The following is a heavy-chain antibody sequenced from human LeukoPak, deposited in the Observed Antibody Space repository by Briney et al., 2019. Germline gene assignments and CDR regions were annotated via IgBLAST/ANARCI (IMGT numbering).Heavy chain of an antibody. CDR1: GFSFSSDL. CDR2: INSDGGST. J-gene: IGHJ4*02. Sequence: GGSLRLSCAASGFSFSSDLMHWVRQAPGKGLVWVSHINSDGGSTRYADSVKGRFTISRDNAKNTLYLQMNSLRAEDTAVYYCAKDRSGSLDYWGQGTLVTVSS. V-gene: IGHV3-74*01. CDR3: AKDRSGSLDY. D-gene: IGHD1-26*01.